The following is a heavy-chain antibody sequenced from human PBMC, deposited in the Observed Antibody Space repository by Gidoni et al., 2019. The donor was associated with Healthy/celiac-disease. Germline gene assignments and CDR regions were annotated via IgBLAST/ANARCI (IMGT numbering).Heavy chain of an antibody. J-gene: IGHJ5*02. CDR1: GYSIRSGYY. CDR2: IYHSGST. D-gene: IGHD3-22*01. CDR3: ARVSMIVVGNWFDP. Sequence: QVQLQESGPGLVKPSETLSLTCTGSGYSIRSGYYWGWIRQPPGKGLEWIGSIYHSGSTYYNPSLKSRVTISVDTSKNQFSLKLSSVTAADTAVYYCARVSMIVVGNWFDPWGQGTLVTVSS. V-gene: IGHV4-38-2*02.